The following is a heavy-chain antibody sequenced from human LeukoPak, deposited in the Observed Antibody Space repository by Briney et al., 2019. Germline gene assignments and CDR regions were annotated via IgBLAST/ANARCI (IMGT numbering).Heavy chain of an antibody. CDR2: IYSGGST. Sequence: GGSLRLSCAASGFTFSNYSMNWVRQAPGKGLEWVSVIYSGGSTYYADSVKGRFTISRDNSKNTLYLQMNSLRAEDTAVYYCARGSNLVPAAIGDAFDIWGQGTMVTVSS. CDR1: GFTFSNYS. V-gene: IGHV3-53*01. J-gene: IGHJ3*02. CDR3: ARGSNLVPAAIGDAFDI. D-gene: IGHD2-2*01.